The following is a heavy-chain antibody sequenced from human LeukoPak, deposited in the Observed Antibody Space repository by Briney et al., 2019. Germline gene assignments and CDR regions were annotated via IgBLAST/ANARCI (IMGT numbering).Heavy chain of an antibody. D-gene: IGHD3-22*01. J-gene: IGHJ4*02. V-gene: IGHV4-59*01. Sequence: SETLSLTCTVSGGSISSYYWSWIRQPPGKGLEWIGYIYYSGSTNYNPSLKSRVTISVDTSKNQFSLKLSSVTAADTAVYYCARGGTMIETIDYWGQGTLVTVS. CDR3: ARGGTMIETIDY. CDR1: GGSISSYY. CDR2: IYYSGST.